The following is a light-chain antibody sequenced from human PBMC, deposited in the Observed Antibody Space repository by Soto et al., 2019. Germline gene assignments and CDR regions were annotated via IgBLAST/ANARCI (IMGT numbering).Light chain of an antibody. Sequence: DIPMTQSPSTLSASVGDRVTITCRASQSINNWLAWFQQKPGKAPKVLIYKASNLESGVPSRFSGRGSGTEFTLTISSLQPDDFATYYCQQYNSYSWTFGQGTKVEI. CDR1: QSINNW. CDR2: KAS. V-gene: IGKV1-5*03. CDR3: QQYNSYSWT. J-gene: IGKJ1*01.